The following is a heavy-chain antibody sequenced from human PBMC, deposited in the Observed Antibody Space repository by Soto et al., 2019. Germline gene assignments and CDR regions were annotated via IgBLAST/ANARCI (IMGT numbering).Heavy chain of an antibody. D-gene: IGHD4-17*01. V-gene: IGHV1-2*02. J-gene: IGHJ6*02. Sequence: GASVKVSCKASGYTFTGYYMHWVRQAPGQGLEWMGWINPNSGGTNYAQKFQGRVTMTRDTSISTAYMELSRLRSDDTAVYYCARVYGDYDYYYYGMDVWGQGTTVTV. CDR3: ARVYGDYDYYYYGMDV. CDR1: GYTFTGYY. CDR2: INPNSGGT.